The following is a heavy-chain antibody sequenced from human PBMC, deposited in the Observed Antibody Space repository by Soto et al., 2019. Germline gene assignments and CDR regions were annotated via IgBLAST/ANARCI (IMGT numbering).Heavy chain of an antibody. D-gene: IGHD4-17*01. CDR3: TTGTTVTTPISYYGMDV. Sequence: GGSLRLSCAASGFTFSNAWMSWVRQAPGKGLEWVGRIKSKTDGGTTDYAAPVKGRFTISRDDSKNTLYLQMNSLKTEDTAVYYCTTGTTVTTPISYYGMDVWGQGTTVTVSS. CDR1: GFTFSNAW. CDR2: IKSKTDGGTT. J-gene: IGHJ6*02. V-gene: IGHV3-15*01.